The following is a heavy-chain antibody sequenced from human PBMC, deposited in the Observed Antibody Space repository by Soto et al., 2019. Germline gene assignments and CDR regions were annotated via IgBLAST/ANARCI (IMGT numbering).Heavy chain of an antibody. CDR1: GSAFSTYA. Sequence: LRLSCAASGSAFSTYAMTWVRQAPGKGLEWVSVISGSGGSSYYAASVKGRFTISRDNSKNTLYLQMNGLRAEDTALYYCAKVTKRAAAGRYEYYKYGMDVWGQGTTVTVSS. CDR2: ISGSGGSS. D-gene: IGHD6-13*01. CDR3: AKVTKRAAAGRYEYYKYGMDV. J-gene: IGHJ6*02. V-gene: IGHV3-23*01.